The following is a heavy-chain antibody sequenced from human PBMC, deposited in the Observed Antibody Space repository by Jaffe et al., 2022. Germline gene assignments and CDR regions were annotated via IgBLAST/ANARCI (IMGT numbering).Heavy chain of an antibody. D-gene: IGHD3-3*01. CDR1: GFTFSDHW. J-gene: IGHJ4*02. CDR3: AKISFGSFDF. Sequence: EVQVVESGGGLVQPGGSLRLSCAVSGFTFSDHWMSWVRQAPGKGLEWVALIDQDGSEKCYVDSVKGRFTISRDNAKNSLYLQMNSPRVEDTAIYYCAKISFGSFDFSGQGILVTVSS. CDR2: IDQDGSEK. V-gene: IGHV3-7*01.